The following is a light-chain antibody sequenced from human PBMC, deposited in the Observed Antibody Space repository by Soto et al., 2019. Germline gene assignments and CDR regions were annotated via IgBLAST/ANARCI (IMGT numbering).Light chain of an antibody. J-gene: IGKJ3*01. CDR1: LSVSSD. CDR2: RAF. CDR3: QQYGNAPFT. V-gene: IGKV3-15*01. Sequence: EIVMTQSPATLSLSPGERATLSCRASLSVSSDLAWYRQKPGQAPRLLIYRAFTRATGIPARFSGSGFGTDFTLTISSLQSEDFAVYYCQQYGNAPFTFGPGTKVDIK.